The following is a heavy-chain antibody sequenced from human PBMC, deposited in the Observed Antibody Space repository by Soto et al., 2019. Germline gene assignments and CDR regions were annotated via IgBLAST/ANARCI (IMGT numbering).Heavy chain of an antibody. Sequence: EVQLVESGGGLVKPGGSLRLSCAASGFTFSSYSMNWVRQAPGKGLEWVSSISSSSSYIYYADSVKGRFTISRDNAKNSLYLQMNSLRAEDTAVYYCARVVSAGSGWYSTSMDVWGQGTTVTVSS. CDR3: ARVVSAGSGWYSTSMDV. CDR2: ISSSSSYI. CDR1: GFTFSSYS. D-gene: IGHD6-19*01. V-gene: IGHV3-21*01. J-gene: IGHJ6*02.